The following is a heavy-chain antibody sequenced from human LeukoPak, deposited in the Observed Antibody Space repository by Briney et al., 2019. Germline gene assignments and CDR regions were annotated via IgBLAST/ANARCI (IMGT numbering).Heavy chain of an antibody. J-gene: IGHJ4*02. D-gene: IGHD1-26*01. CDR2: IYPADSDT. CDR1: GYSFTSYW. CDR3: ARQYAGASFDY. Sequence: GESLKISRKGSGYSFTSYWIGWVRQMPGKGLEWMGIIYPADSDTRYSPSFQGQVTISADKSINTAYLQWSSLEASDTAMYYCARQYAGASFDYWGQGILVTVSS. V-gene: IGHV5-51*01.